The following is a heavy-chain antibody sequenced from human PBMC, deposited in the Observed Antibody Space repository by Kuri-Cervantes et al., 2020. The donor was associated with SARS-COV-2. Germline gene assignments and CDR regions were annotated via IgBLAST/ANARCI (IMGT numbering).Heavy chain of an antibody. V-gene: IGHV3-11*06. CDR2: ISSSSSYI. Sequence: GESLKISCAASGFTFSDYYMSWIRQAPGKGPEWVSSISSSSSYIYYADSVKGRFTISRDNAKNSLYLQMNSLRAEDTAVYYCARVYSGSYYNWFDPWGQGTLVTVSS. CDR3: ARVYSGSYYNWFDP. J-gene: IGHJ5*02. D-gene: IGHD1-26*01. CDR1: GFTFSDYY.